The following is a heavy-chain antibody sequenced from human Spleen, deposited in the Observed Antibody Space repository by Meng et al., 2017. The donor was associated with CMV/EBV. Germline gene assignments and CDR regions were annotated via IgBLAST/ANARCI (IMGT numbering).Heavy chain of an antibody. Sequence: GGSLRLSCAASGFSVSSRYMNWVRQAPGKGLEFVSVIFSSGYTSYAASVKGRFTISRDNSKNTLYLQMNSLRGDDTDVYYCARDGKVAGAFDIWGLGTLVTVSS. J-gene: IGHJ3*02. D-gene: IGHD6-19*01. CDR2: IFSSGYT. V-gene: IGHV3-66*03. CDR1: GFSVSSRY. CDR3: ARDGKVAGAFDI.